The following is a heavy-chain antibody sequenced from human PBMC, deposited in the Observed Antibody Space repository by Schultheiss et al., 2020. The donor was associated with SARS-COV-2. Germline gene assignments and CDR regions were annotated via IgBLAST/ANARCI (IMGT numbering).Heavy chain of an antibody. Sequence: SETLSLTCTVSGGSISSSSYYWGWIRQPPGKGLEWIGRIYTSGSTNYNPSLKSRVTMSVDTSKNQFSLKLSSVTAADTAVYYCAGSGWYVGFDYWGQGTLVTVSS. V-gene: IGHV4-39*07. D-gene: IGHD6-19*01. J-gene: IGHJ4*02. CDR1: GGSISSSSYY. CDR2: IYTSGST. CDR3: AGSGWYVGFDY.